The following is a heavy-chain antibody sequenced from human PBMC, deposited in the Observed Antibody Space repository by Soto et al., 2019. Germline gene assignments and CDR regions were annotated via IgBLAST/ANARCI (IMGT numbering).Heavy chain of an antibody. V-gene: IGHV4-30-4*01. CDR1: GGSISSCDYY. CDR2: IYYSGST. D-gene: IGHD6-6*01. Sequence: QVQLQESGPGLLKPSQTLSLTCNVSGGSISSCDYYWGRIRQPPGKGLEWIGYIYYSGSTYYNPSLKSRVTISVDTSKNQFSLKLSSVTAADTAVYYCARGDSSSSQPDYWGQGTLVTVSS. J-gene: IGHJ4*02. CDR3: ARGDSSSSQPDY.